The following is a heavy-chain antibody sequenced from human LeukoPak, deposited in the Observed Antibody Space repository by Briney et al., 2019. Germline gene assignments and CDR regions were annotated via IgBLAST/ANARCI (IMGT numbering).Heavy chain of an antibody. CDR1: GFTFSSYW. D-gene: IGHD3-22*01. Sequence: GGSLRLSCAASGFTFSSYWMSWVRQAPGKGLEWVANIKQDGSEKYYVDSVKGRFTISRDNAKNSLYLQMNSLRAEDTAEYYCAREYYYDSSGHYSLDYWGQGTLVTVSS. J-gene: IGHJ4*02. CDR2: IKQDGSEK. CDR3: AREYYYDSSGHYSLDY. V-gene: IGHV3-7*01.